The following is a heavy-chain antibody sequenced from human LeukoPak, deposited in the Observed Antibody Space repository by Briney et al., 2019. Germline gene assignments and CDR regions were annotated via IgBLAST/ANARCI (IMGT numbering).Heavy chain of an antibody. CDR3: ARGGDIAARPFDY. Sequence: ASVKVSCKASGYTFTGYFMHWVRQAPGQGLEWLGWINPNSGGTYLAQKFQGRVTMTRDTSISTAYMELSRLTSDDTAVYYCARGGDIAARPFDYWGQGTLVTVSS. CDR2: INPNSGGT. V-gene: IGHV1-2*02. D-gene: IGHD6-6*01. CDR1: GYTFTGYF. J-gene: IGHJ4*02.